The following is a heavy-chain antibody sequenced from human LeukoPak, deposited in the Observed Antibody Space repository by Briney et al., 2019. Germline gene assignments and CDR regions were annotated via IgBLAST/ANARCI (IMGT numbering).Heavy chain of an antibody. D-gene: IGHD3-22*01. CDR1: GFTFSSYW. J-gene: IGHJ4*02. V-gene: IGHV3-74*01. Sequence: GGSLRLSCAASGFTFSSYWMHWVRQAPGKGLAWVSRINSNGSTTSYADSVKGRFTISRDNAKNSLYLQMNSLRAEDTAVYYCARVSYYYDSSGYDHFDYWGQGTLVTVSS. CDR2: INSNGSTT. CDR3: ARVSYYYDSSGYDHFDY.